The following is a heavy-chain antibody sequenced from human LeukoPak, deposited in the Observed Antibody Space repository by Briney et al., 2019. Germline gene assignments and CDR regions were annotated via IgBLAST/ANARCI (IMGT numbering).Heavy chain of an antibody. CDR2: INHGGST. J-gene: IGHJ2*01. CDR1: GGSFSGYY. D-gene: IGHD5-18*01. Sequence: SETLSLTCAVYGGSFSGYYWSWIRQPPGKGLEWIGEINHGGSTNYNPSLKSRVTISVDTSKNQFSLKLTSVTAADTAVYYCARGVYNYGSDCYFDLWGRGTLVTVSS. V-gene: IGHV4-34*01. CDR3: ARGVYNYGSDCYFDL.